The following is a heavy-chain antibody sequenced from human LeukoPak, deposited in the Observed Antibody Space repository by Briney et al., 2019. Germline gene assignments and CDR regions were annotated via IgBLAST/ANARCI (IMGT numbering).Heavy chain of an antibody. CDR3: ARVRLYFDL. V-gene: IGHV4-34*01. J-gene: IGHJ2*01. CDR1: GGSFSGYY. Sequence: SETLSLTCAVYGGSFSGYYWSWIRQPPGKGLEWIGEIDHSGSTNYNPSLKSRVTISVDTSKNQFSLKLGSVTAADTAVYYCARVRLYFDLWGRGTLVTVSS. CDR2: IDHSGST.